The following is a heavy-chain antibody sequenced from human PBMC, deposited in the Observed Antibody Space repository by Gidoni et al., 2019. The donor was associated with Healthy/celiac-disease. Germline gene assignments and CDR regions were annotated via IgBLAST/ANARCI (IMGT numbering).Heavy chain of an antibody. CDR2: INQSGST. V-gene: IGHV4-34*01. CDR3: ARGRLDYDGYSVSSSLGY. J-gene: IGHJ4*02. CDR1: GGSFSGYS. D-gene: IGHD6-6*01. Sequence: QVQLQQWGAGLLKPSETLSLTCAVYGGSFSGYSWSWIRQPPGKGLEWIGEINQSGSTNYNPSLKSRVTISLDTSNNQFSLKLSSVTAADTAVYYCARGRLDYDGYSVSSSLGYWGQGTLVTVSS.